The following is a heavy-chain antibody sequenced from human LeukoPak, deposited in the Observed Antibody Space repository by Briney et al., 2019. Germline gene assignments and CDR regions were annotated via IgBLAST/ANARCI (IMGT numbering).Heavy chain of an antibody. CDR1: GFIFSKNA. Sequence: GGSLRLSCAASGFIFSKNAMHWVRQAPGKGLEWVAVIWYDGRSKYYADSVKGRFTISRDNSKNTVYLQMDSLRAEDTAVYYCAKESFNATILLTGHFLDYWGLGSLVTVSS. CDR3: AKESFNATILLTGHFLDY. J-gene: IGHJ4*02. CDR2: IWYDGRSK. D-gene: IGHD3-9*01. V-gene: IGHV3-33*06.